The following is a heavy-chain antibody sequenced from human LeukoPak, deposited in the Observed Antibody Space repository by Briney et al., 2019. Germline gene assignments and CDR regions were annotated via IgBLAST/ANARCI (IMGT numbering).Heavy chain of an antibody. Sequence: GGSLRLSCAASGFTFSNAWMSWVRQAPGKGLEWVGRFKSKTDGGTTDYAAPVKGRFTISRDDSKNTLYLQMNSLKTEDTAVYYCTTAFPGLLRYFDWLLTNPDYWGQGTLVTVSS. CDR3: TTAFPGLLRYFDWLLTNPDY. CDR2: FKSKTDGGTT. D-gene: IGHD3-9*01. J-gene: IGHJ4*02. CDR1: GFTFSNAW. V-gene: IGHV3-15*01.